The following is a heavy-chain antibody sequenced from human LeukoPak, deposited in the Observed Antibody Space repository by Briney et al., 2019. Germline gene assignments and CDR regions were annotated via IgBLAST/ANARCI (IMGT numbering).Heavy chain of an antibody. CDR3: AKATSQSGPGGMDV. CDR2: ISYDGSNK. Sequence: PGGSLRLSCAASGFTFGSYSMNWVRQAPGKGLEWVAVISYDGSNKYYADSVKGRFTISRDNSKNTLYLQMNSLRAEDTAVYYCAKATSQSGPGGMDVWGQGTTVTVSS. J-gene: IGHJ6*02. V-gene: IGHV3-30*18. CDR1: GFTFGSYS. D-gene: IGHD3-3*01.